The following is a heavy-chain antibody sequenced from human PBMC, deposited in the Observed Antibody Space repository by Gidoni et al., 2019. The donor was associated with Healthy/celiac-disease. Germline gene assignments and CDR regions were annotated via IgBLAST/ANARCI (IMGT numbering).Heavy chain of an antibody. J-gene: IGHJ5*02. CDR1: GGSISSGSYY. CDR2: IYTSGST. V-gene: IGHV4-61*02. D-gene: IGHD4-17*01. CDR3: ARASPTVVTFWFDP. Sequence: QVPLQESGPGRVKPSQTLSLTCTVSGGSISSGSYYLSWIRPPAGQGLEWIGRIYTSGSTNYNPSLKSRVTISVDTSKNQFSLKLSSVTAADTAVYYCARASPTVVTFWFDPWGQGTLVTVSS.